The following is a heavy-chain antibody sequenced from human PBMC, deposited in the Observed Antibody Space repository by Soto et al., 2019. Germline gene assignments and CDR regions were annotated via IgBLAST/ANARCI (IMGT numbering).Heavy chain of an antibody. J-gene: IGHJ4*02. CDR3: ARATWVKGAAGPFDY. V-gene: IGHV6-1*01. D-gene: IGHD6-13*01. CDR2: TYYRSKWYN. Sequence: SQTLSLTCAISGDSVSSNSAAWNWIRQSPSRGLEWLGRTYYRSKWYNDYAVSVKSRIAINPDTSKNQFSLQLNSVTPEDTAVYYCARATWVKGAAGPFDYWGQGTLVTVSS. CDR1: GDSVSSNSAA.